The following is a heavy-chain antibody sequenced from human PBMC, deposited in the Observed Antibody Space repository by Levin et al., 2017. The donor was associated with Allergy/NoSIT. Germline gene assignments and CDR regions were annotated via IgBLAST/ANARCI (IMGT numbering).Heavy chain of an antibody. J-gene: IGHJ4*02. CDR3: ARARYSGYGPWLLDY. Sequence: SETLSLTCAVYGGSFSGYYWSWIRQPPGKGLEWIGEINHSGSTNYNPSLKSRVTISVDTSKNQFSLKLSSVTAADTAVYYCARARYSGYGPWLLDYWGQGTLVTVSS. D-gene: IGHD5-12*01. V-gene: IGHV4-34*01. CDR1: GGSFSGYY. CDR2: INHSGST.